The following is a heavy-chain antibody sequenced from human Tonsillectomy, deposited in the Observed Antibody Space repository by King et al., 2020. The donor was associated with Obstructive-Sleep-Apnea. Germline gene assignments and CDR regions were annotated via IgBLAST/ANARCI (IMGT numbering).Heavy chain of an antibody. Sequence: QLVQSGAEVKKPGESLRISCKGSGYSFTSYWISWVRQMPGKSLEWMGRIDPSDSYTNYSPSFQGHVTISADKSTSTAYLQWSSLKASDTAMYYCARHYYGSGSYYGDAFDIWGQGTMVTVSS. CDR2: IDPSDSYT. J-gene: IGHJ3*02. CDR3: ARHYYGSGSYYGDAFDI. D-gene: IGHD3-10*01. V-gene: IGHV5-10-1*01. CDR1: GYSFTSYW.